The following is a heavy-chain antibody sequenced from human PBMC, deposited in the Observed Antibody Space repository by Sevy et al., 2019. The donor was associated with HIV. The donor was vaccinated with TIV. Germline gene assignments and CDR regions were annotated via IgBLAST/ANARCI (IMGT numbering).Heavy chain of an antibody. Sequence: SETLSLTCTVSGGSITSYSWSWIRQPAGKGLEWLGRIYSNGNSNYNPSLKSRVTMSVDTSKNQFSLKLTSVHAADTAVYFCAGEGGASSAWFENWFGPWGQGTLVTVSS. J-gene: IGHJ5*02. V-gene: IGHV4-4*07. D-gene: IGHD6-19*01. CDR2: IYSNGNS. CDR1: GGSITSYS. CDR3: AGEGGASSAWFENWFGP.